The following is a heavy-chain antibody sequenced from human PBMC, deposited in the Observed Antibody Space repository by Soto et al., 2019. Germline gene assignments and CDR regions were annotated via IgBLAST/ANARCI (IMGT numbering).Heavy chain of an antibody. J-gene: IGHJ6*02. Sequence: SETLSLTCTVSGGSISSYYWSWIRQPPGKGLEWIGYIYYSGSTNYNPSLKSRVTISVDTSKNQFSLKLSSVTAADTAVYYCARLVAARPHYYYGMDVWGQGTTVT. CDR2: IYYSGST. D-gene: IGHD6-6*01. CDR3: ARLVAARPHYYYGMDV. CDR1: GGSISSYY. V-gene: IGHV4-59*01.